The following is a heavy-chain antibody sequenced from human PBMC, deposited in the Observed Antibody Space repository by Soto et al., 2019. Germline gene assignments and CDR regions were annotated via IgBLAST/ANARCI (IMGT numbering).Heavy chain of an antibody. Sequence: PVGSLRLSCAASGFTFRSYAMSWVRKAPGKGLEWVSGFRTSGDGGTTYYADSVKGRFTISRDNSKNMLFLQMNSLRAEDTAIYYCAKKVNSGPGSQYFDYWGQGTLVTVSS. CDR3: AKKVNSGPGSQYFDY. CDR1: GFTFRSYA. D-gene: IGHD3-10*01. J-gene: IGHJ4*02. CDR2: FRTSGDGGTT. V-gene: IGHV3-23*01.